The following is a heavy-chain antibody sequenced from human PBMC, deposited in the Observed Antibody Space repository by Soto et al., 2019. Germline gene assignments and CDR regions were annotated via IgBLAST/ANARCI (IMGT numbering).Heavy chain of an antibody. D-gene: IGHD2-15*01. V-gene: IGHV3-30-3*01. Sequence: QVQLVESGGGVVQPGRSLRLSCAASGFTFSSYTMHWVRQAPGKGLEWVAVISYDGSNKYYADSVKGRFTISRDNSKNMLYRQMNSLRAEDTAVYYCARDRWDCSDGSCTRLGYYYGMDVWGQGTTVTVSS. CDR2: ISYDGSNK. CDR1: GFTFSSYT. J-gene: IGHJ6*02. CDR3: ARDRWDCSDGSCTRLGYYYGMDV.